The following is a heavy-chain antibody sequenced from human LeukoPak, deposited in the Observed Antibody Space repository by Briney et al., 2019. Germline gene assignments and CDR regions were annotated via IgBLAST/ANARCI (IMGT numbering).Heavy chain of an antibody. J-gene: IGHJ5*02. Sequence: GGSLRLSCAASRFTFSGHAMYWVRQAPGKGLEWVSCIDASGVNTYYADSVKGRFTISRDNSNNTLYLQMNSLRAEDTAVYYCAKGSGSGWYGWFDPWGQGTLVTVSS. CDR3: AKGSGSGWYGWFDP. V-gene: IGHV3-23*01. CDR1: RFTFSGHA. D-gene: IGHD6-19*01. CDR2: IDASGVNT.